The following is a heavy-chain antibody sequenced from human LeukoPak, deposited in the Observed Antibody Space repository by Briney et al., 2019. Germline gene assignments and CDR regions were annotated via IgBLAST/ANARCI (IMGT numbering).Heavy chain of an antibody. CDR3: ARRRGLYFDY. Sequence: SETLSLTCTVSGGSVSSYYWSWIRQPPGKGLEWIGYIYTSGSTNYNPSLKSRVTISVDTSKNQFSLKLGSVTAADTAVYYCARRRGLYFDYWGQGTPVTDSS. CDR1: GGSVSSYY. CDR2: IYTSGST. J-gene: IGHJ4*02. V-gene: IGHV4-4*09.